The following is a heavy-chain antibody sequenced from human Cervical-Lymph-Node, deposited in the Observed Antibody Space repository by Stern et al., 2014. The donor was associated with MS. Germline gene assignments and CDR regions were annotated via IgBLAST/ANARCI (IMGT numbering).Heavy chain of an antibody. CDR1: GGSISSYY. CDR3: SRAGLAYCGGDCSDAFDI. J-gene: IGHJ3*02. CDR2: ISYRGST. V-gene: IGHV4-59*01. Sequence: QVQLQESGPGLVKPSETLSLTCTVSGGSISSYYWSWIRQPPGKGLEWIGYISYRGSTNSNPSLKSRVTISVDTSKNQFSLKLSSVTAADTAVYYCSRAGLAYCGGDCSDAFDIWGQGTMVTVSS. D-gene: IGHD2-21*02.